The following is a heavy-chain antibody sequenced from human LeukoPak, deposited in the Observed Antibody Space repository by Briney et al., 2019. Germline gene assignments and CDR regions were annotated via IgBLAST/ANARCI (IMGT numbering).Heavy chain of an antibody. D-gene: IGHD6-13*01. CDR1: GYSISSGYY. V-gene: IGHV4-38-2*02. CDR3: ASDSSSWYKAFDY. J-gene: IGHJ4*02. CDR2: IYYSGST. Sequence: SETLSLTCTVSGYSISSGYYWGWIRQPPGKGLEWIGSIYYSGSTYYNPSLKSRVTISVDTSKNQFSLKLSSVTAADTAVYYCASDSSSWYKAFDYWGQGSLVTVSS.